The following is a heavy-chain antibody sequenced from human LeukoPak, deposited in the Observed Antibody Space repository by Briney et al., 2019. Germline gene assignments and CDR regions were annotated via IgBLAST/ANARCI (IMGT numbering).Heavy chain of an antibody. Sequence: GSSVKVSCKASGGTFSSYAISWVRQAPGQGLEWMGRIIPILGIANYAQKFQGRVTITADKSTSTAYMELSSLRSEDTAVYYCARRAVWSGYYGVDYWGQGTLVTVSS. CDR3: ARRAVWSGYYGVDY. V-gene: IGHV1-69*04. D-gene: IGHD3-3*01. CDR2: IIPILGIA. CDR1: GGTFSSYA. J-gene: IGHJ4*02.